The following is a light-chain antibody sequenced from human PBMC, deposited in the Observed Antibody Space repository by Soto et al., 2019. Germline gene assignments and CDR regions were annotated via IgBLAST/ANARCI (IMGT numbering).Light chain of an antibody. CDR1: QSISNW. V-gene: IGKV1-5*01. CDR2: DVS. J-gene: IGKJ1*01. CDR3: QQYNSYWT. Sequence: DIQMTQSPSTLSASVGDRVTITCRASQSISNWLAWYQQKPGKAPKLLIYDVSSLESGVPSRFNGSGSGTEFTLTISSLQPDDFATYYCQQYNSYWTFGQGTKVDIK.